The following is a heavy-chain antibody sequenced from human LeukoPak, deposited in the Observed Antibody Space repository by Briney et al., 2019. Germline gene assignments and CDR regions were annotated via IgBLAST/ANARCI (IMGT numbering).Heavy chain of an antibody. V-gene: IGHV4-31*03. CDR3: ARGDNYYYYGMDV. CDR1: GGSISSGGYY. Sequence: SETLSLTCTVSGGSISSGGYYWSWIRQHPGKGLEWIGYIYYSGSTYYNPSLKSRVTMSVDTSKNQFSLKLSSVTAADTAVYYCARGDNYYYYGMDVWGQGTTVTVSS. CDR2: IYYSGST. J-gene: IGHJ6*02.